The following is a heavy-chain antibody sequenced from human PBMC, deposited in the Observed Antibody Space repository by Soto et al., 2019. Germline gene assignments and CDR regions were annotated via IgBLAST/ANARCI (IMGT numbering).Heavy chain of an antibody. D-gene: IGHD2-15*01. V-gene: IGHV1-69*06. CDR1: GGTFSSYA. Sequence: SVKVSCKASGGTFSSYAISWVRQAPGQGLEWMGGIIPIFGTANYAQKFQGRVTITADKSTSTAYMELSSLRSEDTAVYYCARVLVADTRYYGMDVWGQGTKVTVSS. CDR3: ARVLVADTRYYGMDV. J-gene: IGHJ6*02. CDR2: IIPIFGTA.